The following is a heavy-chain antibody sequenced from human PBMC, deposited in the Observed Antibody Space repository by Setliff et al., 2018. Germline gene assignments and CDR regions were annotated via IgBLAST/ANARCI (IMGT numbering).Heavy chain of an antibody. CDR2: ITHTGTTGST. CDR3: ARGRNVASRLLDS. D-gene: IGHD6-6*01. CDR1: GGTFTYYY. J-gene: IGHJ4*02. Sequence: SETLSLTCAASGGTFTYYYWTWIRQSPAKGLEWIGEITHTGTTGSTKYNPSLKSRVTMSIDTSKNQFSLMMTSVTAADTAVYYCARGRNVASRLLDSWGQGTLVTAPQ. V-gene: IGHV4-34*01.